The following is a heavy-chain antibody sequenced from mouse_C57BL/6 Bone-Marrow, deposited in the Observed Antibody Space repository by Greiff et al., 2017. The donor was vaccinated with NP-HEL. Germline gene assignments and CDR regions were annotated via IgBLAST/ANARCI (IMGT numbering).Heavy chain of an antibody. J-gene: IGHJ2*01. Sequence: EVKLVESGGGLVQPGGSLKLSCAASGFTFSDYYMYWVRQTPEKRLEWVAYISNGGGSTYYPDTVKGRFTISRDNAKNTLYLQMSRLKSEDTAMYYCARLGGNYVYYFDYWGQGTTLTVSS. V-gene: IGHV5-12*01. CDR2: ISNGGGST. CDR1: GFTFSDYY. D-gene: IGHD2-1*01. CDR3: ARLGGNYVYYFDY.